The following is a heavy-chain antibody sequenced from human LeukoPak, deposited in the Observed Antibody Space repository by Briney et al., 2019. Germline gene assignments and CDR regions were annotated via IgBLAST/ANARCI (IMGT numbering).Heavy chain of an antibody. CDR2: MSFDGTHI. V-gene: IGHV3-30-3*01. J-gene: IGHJ4*02. CDR1: GFTVGSNY. Sequence: GGSLRLSCAASGFTVGSNYMSWVRQAPGKGLEWVAVMSFDGTHIYYADSVKGRFTISRDNSKNTLYLQMNSLKTEDTAVYYCTTDVTTRLEDYWGQGTLVTVSS. D-gene: IGHD4-11*01. CDR3: TTDVTTRLEDY.